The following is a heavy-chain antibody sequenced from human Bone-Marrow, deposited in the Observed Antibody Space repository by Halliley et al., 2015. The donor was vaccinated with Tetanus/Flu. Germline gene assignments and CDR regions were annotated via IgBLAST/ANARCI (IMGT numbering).Heavy chain of an antibody. CDR1: GGSLSGYS. CDR2: INHSGST. J-gene: IGHJ4*02. V-gene: IGHV4-34*01. CDR3: ARGAGGLFIFVAPFDY. D-gene: IGHD3-3*01. Sequence: GLVKPSETLSLTCAVYGGSLSGYSWSWIGQPPGEGLEWVGEINHSGSTNYNPSLKSRVTISADTSKNQFSLKLRSVTAADTAVYYCARGAGGLFIFVAPFDYWGQGTLVTVSS.